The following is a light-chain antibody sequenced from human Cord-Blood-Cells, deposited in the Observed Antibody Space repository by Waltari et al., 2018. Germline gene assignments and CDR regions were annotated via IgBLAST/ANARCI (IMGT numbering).Light chain of an antibody. CDR1: QSVSSSY. V-gene: IGKV3-20*01. CDR2: GAS. CDR3: KQYGSSPT. J-gene: IGKJ5*01. Sequence: DIVLTQSPGTLSLSPGERATLSCRASQSVSSSYLAWYQQKPGQAPRVLIYGASSRATGIPDRFSGSGYGTDFTLTISRLEPEDCAVYYCKQYGSSPTFGQGTRLEIK.